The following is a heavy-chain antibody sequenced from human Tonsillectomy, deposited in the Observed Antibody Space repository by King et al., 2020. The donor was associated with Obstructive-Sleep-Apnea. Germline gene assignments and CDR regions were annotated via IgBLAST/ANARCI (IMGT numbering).Heavy chain of an antibody. V-gene: IGHV3-30*03. CDR1: GFTFSNYG. CDR2: ISYDGSVK. J-gene: IGHJ5*02. CDR3: GGYNWFDP. Sequence: VQLVESGGGVVQPGRSLRLSCAASGFTFSNYGTHWVRQAPGEGLEWVAIISYDGSVKYYADSLKGRFTISRDNSKRTLYLQMNSLRPEDTAVYYCGGYNWFDPWGQGTLVTVSS. D-gene: IGHD6-13*01.